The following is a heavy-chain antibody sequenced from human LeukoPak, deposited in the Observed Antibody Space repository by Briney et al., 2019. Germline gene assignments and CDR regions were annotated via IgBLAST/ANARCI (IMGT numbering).Heavy chain of an antibody. CDR3: TGTYYGSGSYADFDY. CDR2: IRSTANGYAT. Sequence: GGSLTLSCAASGFTFSGSALHWVRQAPGKGLEWVGRIRSTANGYATAYDASVTVRFTISRGASKNTAYLQMARPNTEDTAVYYCTGTYYGSGSYADFDYWGQGTLVTVSS. V-gene: IGHV3-73*01. J-gene: IGHJ4*02. CDR1: GFTFSGSA. D-gene: IGHD3-10*01.